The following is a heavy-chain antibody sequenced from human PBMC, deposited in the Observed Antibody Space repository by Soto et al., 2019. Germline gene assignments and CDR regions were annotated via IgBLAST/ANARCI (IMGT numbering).Heavy chain of an antibody. Sequence: QVQLVQSGTEVKKPGSSVKVSCKASGGTFRNYPINGVRQAPGQGLEWMGSIFPLTDIPDYAQNFQARLTLSADKSTSTAYMELSSLTSDDTAMYFCARGPLVVLNYFESWGQGTLVTVSS. V-gene: IGHV1-69*02. CDR1: GGTFRNYP. CDR2: IFPLTDIP. CDR3: ARGPLVVLNYFES. J-gene: IGHJ4*02.